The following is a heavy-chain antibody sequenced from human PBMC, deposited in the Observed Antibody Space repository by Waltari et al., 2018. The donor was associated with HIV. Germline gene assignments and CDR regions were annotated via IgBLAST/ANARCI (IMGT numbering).Heavy chain of an antibody. J-gene: IGHJ6*02. V-gene: IGHV1-2*02. D-gene: IGHD3-22*01. CDR2: SKPNRGGT. CDR1: GYTFTGYY. Sequence: QVQLVQSGAEVKKPGASVKVSCKASGYTFTGYYMHWVRQAPGKGLEWMVRSKPNRGGTNYAQKLQGRDTMTRDTACSTAYMELSRLRSDDTAVYYCARDIPTMIATDYYYYGMDVWGQGTTVTVSS. CDR3: ARDIPTMIATDYYYYGMDV.